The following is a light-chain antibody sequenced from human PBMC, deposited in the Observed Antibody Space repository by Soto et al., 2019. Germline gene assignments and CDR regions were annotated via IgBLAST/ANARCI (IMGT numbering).Light chain of an antibody. CDR1: QGINHN. V-gene: IGKV1-27*01. J-gene: IGKJ4*01. Sequence: DIQMTQSPSSLSASVGDRVTITCRASQGINHNLAWYQQKPGEVPKLLIYAASTLQSGVPSRFSGSRSGTDFTLPISSLQPGDVATYYCQKYNSAPLTFGGGTKVEIK. CDR2: AAS. CDR3: QKYNSAPLT.